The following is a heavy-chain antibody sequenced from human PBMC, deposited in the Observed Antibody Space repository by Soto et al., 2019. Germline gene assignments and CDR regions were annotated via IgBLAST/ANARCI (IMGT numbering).Heavy chain of an antibody. V-gene: IGHV4-30-4*01. J-gene: IGHJ5*02. CDR2: IYYSGST. CDR1: GGSISSGDYY. D-gene: IGHD3-3*01. Sequence: SETLSLTCTVSGGSISSGDYYWSWIRQPPGKGLEWIGYIYYSGSTYYNPSLKSRVTISVDTSKNQFSLKLSSVTAADTAVYYCARAVGVVTGHWFDPWGQGALVTVSS. CDR3: ARAVGVVTGHWFDP.